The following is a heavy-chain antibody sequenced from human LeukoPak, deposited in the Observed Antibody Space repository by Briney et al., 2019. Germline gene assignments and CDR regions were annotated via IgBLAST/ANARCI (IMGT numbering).Heavy chain of an antibody. J-gene: IGHJ3*02. D-gene: IGHD2-15*01. CDR3: ARSSMVDANDAFDI. CDR2: IHSGGST. CDR1: GFTVSSNY. Sequence: PGGSLRLSCAASGFTVSSNYMGWVRQARGKGLEWVAFIHSGGSTNYADSVKGRFSISRDNSKNTLYLQLNSLRAEDTAVYYCARSSMVDANDAFDIWGQGTMVTVSS. V-gene: IGHV3-53*05.